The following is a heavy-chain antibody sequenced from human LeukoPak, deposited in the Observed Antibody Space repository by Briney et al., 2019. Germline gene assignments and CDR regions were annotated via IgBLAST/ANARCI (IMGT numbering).Heavy chain of an antibody. D-gene: IGHD3-10*01. J-gene: IGHJ4*02. CDR3: AKDRRITMVRGVIFDY. Sequence: PGGSLRLSCAASGFTFNNYAMNWVRQAPGKGLEWVSSISGGGETTYYADSAKGRFTISRDNSKNTLYLQMNSLRAEGTAVYYCAKDRRITMVRGVIFDYWGQGTLVTVSS. CDR2: ISGGGETT. CDR1: GFTFNNYA. V-gene: IGHV3-23*01.